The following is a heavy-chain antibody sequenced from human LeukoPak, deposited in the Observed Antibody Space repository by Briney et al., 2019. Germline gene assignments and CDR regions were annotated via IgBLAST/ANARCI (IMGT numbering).Heavy chain of an antibody. J-gene: IGHJ4*02. CDR1: GYSFTRNA. Sequence: ASVKVSCKASGYSFTRNAIHWVRQAPGQRLEWMGWIDSDKGNTKYSQEFQGRVTFTRDTSASTVYMELSSLRSEDTAVYYCARGGWAYCGGDCWRIDYWGQGTLVTVSS. D-gene: IGHD2-21*02. V-gene: IGHV1-3*03. CDR2: IDSDKGNT. CDR3: ARGGWAYCGGDCWRIDY.